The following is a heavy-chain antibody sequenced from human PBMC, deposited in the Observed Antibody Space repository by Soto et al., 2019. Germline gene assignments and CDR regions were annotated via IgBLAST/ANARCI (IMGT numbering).Heavy chain of an antibody. CDR3: ATGVLPPDY. Sequence: GGSLRLSCAASGFTFNNAWMNWVRQAPGKGLEWVGRIKSRIDGETTDYAAPVQGRFTISRDDSKNTLYLQMNNLKTEDTAVYYCATGVLPPDYWGQGNLVTVSS. V-gene: IGHV3-15*01. J-gene: IGHJ4*02. CDR1: GFTFNNAW. D-gene: IGHD2-2*01. CDR2: IKSRIDGETT.